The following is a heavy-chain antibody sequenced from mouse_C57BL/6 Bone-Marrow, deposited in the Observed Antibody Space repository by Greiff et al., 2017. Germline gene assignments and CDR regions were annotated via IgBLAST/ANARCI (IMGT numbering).Heavy chain of an antibody. D-gene: IGHD1-1*01. J-gene: IGHJ4*01. CDR1: GFTFSDYG. Sequence: EVQGVESGGGLVKPGGSLKLSCAASGFTFSDYGMHWVRQAPEKGLEWVAYISSGSSTIYYADTVKGRFTISRDNAKNTLFLQMTSLRSEETAMYYCARKGAVVHYYAMDYWGQGTSVTVSS. V-gene: IGHV5-17*01. CDR3: ARKGAVVHYYAMDY. CDR2: ISSGSSTI.